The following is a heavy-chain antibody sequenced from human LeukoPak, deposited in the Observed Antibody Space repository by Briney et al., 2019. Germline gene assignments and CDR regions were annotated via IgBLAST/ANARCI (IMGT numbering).Heavy chain of an antibody. J-gene: IGHJ4*02. Sequence: SETLSLTCTVSGGSISSYYWSWIRQPPGKGLEWIGYIYYSGSTNYNPSLKSRVTISVDTSKNQFSLKLSSVTAADTAVYYCARTRGYNYYGDYWGQGTLVTVSS. CDR1: GGSISSYY. CDR3: ARTRGYNYYGDY. D-gene: IGHD5-18*01. CDR2: IYYSGST. V-gene: IGHV4-59*01.